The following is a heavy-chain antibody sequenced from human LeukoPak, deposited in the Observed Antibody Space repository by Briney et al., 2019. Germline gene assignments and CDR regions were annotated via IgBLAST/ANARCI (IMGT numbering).Heavy chain of an antibody. D-gene: IGHD6-6*01. Sequence: PGGSLRLSCAASGFTFSTFSMNWVRQSPGKGLEWVPSISAVGSVYYADSVKGRFTVSRDNGKSSLYLQINSLRVEDTAVYYCARDKYWFDPWGQGTLVTVSS. CDR3: ARDKYWFDP. V-gene: IGHV3-48*01. J-gene: IGHJ5*02. CDR2: ISAVGSV. CDR1: GFTFSTFS.